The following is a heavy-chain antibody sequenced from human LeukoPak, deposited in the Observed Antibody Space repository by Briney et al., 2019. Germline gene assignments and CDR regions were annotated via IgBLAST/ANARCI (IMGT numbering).Heavy chain of an antibody. J-gene: IGHJ4*02. V-gene: IGHV1-69*04. CDR2: IIPILGIA. Sequence: GASVKVSCKASGGTFSSYAISWVRQAPGQGLEWMGRIIPILGIANYAQKFQGRVTITADKSTSTAYMELSSPRSEDTAVYYCARERDGYNYWDYWGQGTLVTVSS. D-gene: IGHD5-24*01. CDR3: ARERDGYNYWDY. CDR1: GGTFSSYA.